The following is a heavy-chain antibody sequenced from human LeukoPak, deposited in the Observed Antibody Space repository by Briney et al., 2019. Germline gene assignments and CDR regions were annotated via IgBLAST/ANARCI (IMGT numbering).Heavy chain of an antibody. V-gene: IGHV3-53*01. D-gene: IGHD2-2*02. CDR3: AKHHCSSTSCYRVFDF. CDR1: GFTVSSNY. J-gene: IGHJ4*02. Sequence: GGSLRLSCAVSGFTVSSNYMSWVRQPPGKGPEWVSGIYTGGSTYSADSVKGRFTISRDNSKNTLYLQMNSLRAEDTAVYYCAKHHCSSTSCYRVFDFWGQGTLVTVSS. CDR2: IYTGGST.